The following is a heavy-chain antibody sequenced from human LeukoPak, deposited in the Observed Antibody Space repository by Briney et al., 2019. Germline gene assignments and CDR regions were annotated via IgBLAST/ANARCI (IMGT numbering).Heavy chain of an antibody. Sequence: PSETLSLTCTVSGGTISSYYWSWIRQPAGKGLEWMGRIYTSGSTNYNPALKSRVTMSVDTSKNQFSLKLSSVTAADTAVYYCARDSYDFWSGTSYGMDVWGQGTTVTVSS. CDR1: GGTISSYY. J-gene: IGHJ6*02. D-gene: IGHD3-3*01. CDR2: IYTSGST. V-gene: IGHV4-4*07. CDR3: ARDSYDFWSGTSYGMDV.